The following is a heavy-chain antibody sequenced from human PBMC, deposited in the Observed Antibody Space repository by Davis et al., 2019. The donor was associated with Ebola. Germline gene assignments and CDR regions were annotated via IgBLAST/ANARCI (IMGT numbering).Heavy chain of an antibody. D-gene: IGHD6-6*01. J-gene: IGHJ4*02. CDR1: GGSISSGDYY. V-gene: IGHV4-30-4*01. CDR3: ARIRQQFAYFDY. CDR2: IYYSGST. Sequence: MPSETLSLTCTVSGGSISSGDYYWSWIRQPPGKGLEWIGYIYYSGSTYYNPSLKSRVTISVDTSKNQFSLKLNSVTAADTAVYYCARIRQQFAYFDYWGQGTLVTVSS.